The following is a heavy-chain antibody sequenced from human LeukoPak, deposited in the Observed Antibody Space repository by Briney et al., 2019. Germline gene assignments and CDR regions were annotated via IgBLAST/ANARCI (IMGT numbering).Heavy chain of an antibody. Sequence: PGGSLRLSCEASGFSFSSYWMHWVRQAPGEGPVWVSLIRSDGTSTSYADSVKGRFTISRDNAKNTVYLQTNSLRAEDTAVYYCARDLGSGTPLDCRGQGTLVTVSS. CDR3: ARDLGSGTPLDC. CDR1: GFSFSSYW. J-gene: IGHJ4*02. D-gene: IGHD1-7*01. CDR2: IRSDGTST. V-gene: IGHV3-74*01.